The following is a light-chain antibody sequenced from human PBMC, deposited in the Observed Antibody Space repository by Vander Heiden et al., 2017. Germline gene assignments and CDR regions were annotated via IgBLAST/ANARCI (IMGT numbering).Light chain of an antibody. J-gene: IGKJ4*01. CDR2: GAS. V-gene: IGKV3-20*01. CDR1: QSVSSNY. CDR3: QQYGSSPLT. Sequence: ETALTQSPGTLSSSTGDTATLSCSSIQSVSSNYLAWYQQKPGQAPRLLIYGASSRDTGIPDRFSGSGSGTDFTLTISRLEPEDFAVYYCQQYGSSPLTFGGGTKVEIK.